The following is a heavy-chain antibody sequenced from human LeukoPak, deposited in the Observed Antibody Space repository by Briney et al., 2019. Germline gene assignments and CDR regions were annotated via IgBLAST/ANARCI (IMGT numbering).Heavy chain of an antibody. J-gene: IGHJ4*02. CDR3: AWRGHDYGDYDSIDY. V-gene: IGHV1-69*13. CDR1: GYTFTGYY. D-gene: IGHD4-17*01. CDR2: IIPIFGTA. Sequence: ASVKVSCKASGYTFTGYYMHWVRQAPGQGLEWMGGIIPIFGTANYAQKFQGRVTITADESTSTAYMELSSLRSEDTAVYYCAWRGHDYGDYDSIDYWGQGTLVTVSS.